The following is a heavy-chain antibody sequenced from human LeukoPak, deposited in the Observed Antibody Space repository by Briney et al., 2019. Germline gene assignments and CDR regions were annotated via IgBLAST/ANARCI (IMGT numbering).Heavy chain of an antibody. Sequence: ASVKVSCKASGYTFAKFYIHWVRQAPGQGLEWMGIINPSGGTTSYAQKFQGRVSMTRDTSISTAYMELSRLRSDDTAVYYCARDRITMVRGVITALGWFDPWGQGTLVTVSS. V-gene: IGHV1-46*01. D-gene: IGHD3-10*01. CDR2: INPSGGTT. CDR3: ARDRITMVRGVITALGWFDP. J-gene: IGHJ5*02. CDR1: GYTFAKFY.